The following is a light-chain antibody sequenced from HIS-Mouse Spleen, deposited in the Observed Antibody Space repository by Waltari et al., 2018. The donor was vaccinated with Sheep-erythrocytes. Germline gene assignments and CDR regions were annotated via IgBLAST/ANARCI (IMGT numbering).Light chain of an antibody. CDR1: SSDVGGYNY. V-gene: IGLV2-11*01. J-gene: IGLJ1*01. CDR2: DVS. CDR3: CSYAGSYNHV. Sequence: QSALTQPRSVSGSPGQSVTISCTGTSSDVGGYNYASWYQQHPGKAPKPMIYDVSKRPSGVPDRFSGSKSGNTASLTISGRQAEDEADYYCCSYAGSYNHVFATGTKVTVL.